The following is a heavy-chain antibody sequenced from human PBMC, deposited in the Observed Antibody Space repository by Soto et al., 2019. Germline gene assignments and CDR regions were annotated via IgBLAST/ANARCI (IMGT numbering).Heavy chain of an antibody. Sequence: ASVKVSCKASGYTFTSYAMHWVRQAPGQRLEWMGWINAGNGNTKYSQKFQGRVTITRDTSASTAYMELSSLRSEDTAVYYCAIGGSVVRDPYAFDIWGQGTMVTVPS. CDR2: INAGNGNT. D-gene: IGHD2-15*01. V-gene: IGHV1-3*01. CDR3: AIGGSVVRDPYAFDI. J-gene: IGHJ3*02. CDR1: GYTFTSYA.